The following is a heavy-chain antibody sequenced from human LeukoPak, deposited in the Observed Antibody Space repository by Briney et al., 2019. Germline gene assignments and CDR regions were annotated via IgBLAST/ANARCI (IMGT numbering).Heavy chain of an antibody. V-gene: IGHV4-59*12. CDR3: AGDFWGTRGSTNWFDP. CDR2: IYYSGST. CDR1: GGSISSYY. Sequence: SETLSLTCTVSGGSISSYYWSWIRQPPGKGLEWIGYIYYSGSTNYNPSLKSRVTISVDTSKNQFSLQLNSVTAEDTAVYYCAGDFWGTRGSTNWFDPWGQGTLVTVSS. J-gene: IGHJ5*02. D-gene: IGHD1-14*01.